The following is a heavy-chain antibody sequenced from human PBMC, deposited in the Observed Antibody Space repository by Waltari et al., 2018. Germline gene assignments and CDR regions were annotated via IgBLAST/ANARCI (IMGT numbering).Heavy chain of an antibody. Sequence: QVQLQESGPGLVKPSETLSLTCDVSFYAINSGYYWVWIRQPPGKGREWIGSVYYDGSAYYSESLKSRVDISMDTSKNQVSLKLSSVTAADTAVYYCARMGLGYCASARCYKNDAWGQGILVTVSS. D-gene: IGHD2-15*01. J-gene: IGHJ5*02. V-gene: IGHV4-38-2*01. CDR2: VYYDGSA. CDR3: ARMGLGYCASARCYKNDA. CDR1: FYAINSGYY.